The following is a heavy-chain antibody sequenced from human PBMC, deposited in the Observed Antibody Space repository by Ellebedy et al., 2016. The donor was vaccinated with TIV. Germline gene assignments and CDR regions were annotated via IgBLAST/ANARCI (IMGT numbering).Heavy chain of an antibody. CDR1: GYIFTDHW. D-gene: IGHD6-6*01. J-gene: IGHJ4*02. CDR3: ARHGGYSSSPLNY. Sequence: GESLKISCKTSGYIFTDHWISWVRQVPGKGLEWMGRFDPDDSYRNYSPSFQDHVTFSADKSTSTAYLQWNSLRASDTAIYYCARHGGYSSSPLNYWGQGTLVTVSS. CDR2: FDPDDSYR. V-gene: IGHV5-10-1*01.